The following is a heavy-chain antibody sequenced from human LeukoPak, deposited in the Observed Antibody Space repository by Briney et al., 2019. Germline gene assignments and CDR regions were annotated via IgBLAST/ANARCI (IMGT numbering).Heavy chain of an antibody. V-gene: IGHV6-1*01. CDR3: ARGSHDSTWY. Sequence: SQTLSLTCAISGDXVSSNSAAWSWIRQSPSRGLEWLGRTYYRSKWYNDYAVSVRGRITINPDTSKNRFSLHLNSVTPEDTAVYYCARGSHDSTWYWGQGTLVTVSS. D-gene: IGHD3-22*01. J-gene: IGHJ4*02. CDR1: GDXVSSNSAA. CDR2: TYYRSKWYN.